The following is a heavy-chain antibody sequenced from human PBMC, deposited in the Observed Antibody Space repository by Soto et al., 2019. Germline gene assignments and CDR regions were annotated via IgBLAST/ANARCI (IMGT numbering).Heavy chain of an antibody. J-gene: IGHJ4*02. Sequence: SETLSLTCPLSSRSISSGAYYWSWIRQHPGKGLEWIGYIYYSGSTYYKPSLKSRVTMSVDTSKSQFSLYLSSVTAADTAVYFCARRRGLDIDAYYWGQG. D-gene: IGHD3-10*01. CDR3: ARRRGLDIDAYY. V-gene: IGHV4-31*03. CDR2: IYYSGST. CDR1: SRSISSGAYY.